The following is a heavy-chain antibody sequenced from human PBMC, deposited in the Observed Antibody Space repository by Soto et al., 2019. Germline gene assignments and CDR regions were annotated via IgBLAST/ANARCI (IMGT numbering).Heavy chain of an antibody. CDR1: GGSVSSGSYY. Sequence: QVQLQESGPGLVKPSETLSLTCTVSGGSVSSGSYYWSWFRQPPGKGLEWVGYIYYSGNTNYNPSLNSRVTISVDPAKNQYSLKLSSVTAADTAVYYCARGGRSWYRTVSYYYGMDVWGQGTTVTVSS. V-gene: IGHV4-61*01. CDR2: IYYSGNT. D-gene: IGHD6-13*01. J-gene: IGHJ6*02. CDR3: ARGGRSWYRTVSYYYGMDV.